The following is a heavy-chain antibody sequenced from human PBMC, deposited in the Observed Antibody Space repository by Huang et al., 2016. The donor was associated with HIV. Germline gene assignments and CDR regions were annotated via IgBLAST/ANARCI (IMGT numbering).Heavy chain of an antibody. V-gene: IGHV1-18*04. CDR2: ISAYNGNT. Sequence: QVQLVQSGGEVKKPGASVKVSCKASGYTFPSYGISWVRQAPGQGLELMGWISAYNGNTNYAQKVQGRVTMTTDTSTSTAYVDLRSLRSDDTAMYYCARGPSIAARAEYLQHWGQGTLVTVSS. CDR1: GYTFPSYG. J-gene: IGHJ1*01. CDR3: ARGPSIAARAEYLQH. D-gene: IGHD6-6*01.